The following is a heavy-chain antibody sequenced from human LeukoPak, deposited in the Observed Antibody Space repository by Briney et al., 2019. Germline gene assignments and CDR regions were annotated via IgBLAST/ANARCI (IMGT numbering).Heavy chain of an antibody. CDR1: GFTFSSYE. CDR2: ISSSGSTI. J-gene: IGHJ3*02. D-gene: IGHD3-3*01. CDR3: ARDGVHYDFWSGYYTAAFDI. V-gene: IGHV3-48*03. Sequence: GGSLRLSCAASGFTFSSYEMNWVRQAPGKGLEWVSYISSSGSTIYYADSVKGRFTISRDNAKSSLYLQMNSLRAEDTAVYYCARDGVHYDFWSGYYTAAFDIWGQGTMVTVSS.